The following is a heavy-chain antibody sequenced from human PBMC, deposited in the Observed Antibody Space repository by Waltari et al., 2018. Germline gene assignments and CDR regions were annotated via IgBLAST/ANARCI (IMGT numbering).Heavy chain of an antibody. Sequence: EVQLVESGGGLVQPGRSLRLSCAASGFTFDDYAMHWVRQAPGKGLEWVSGISWNSGSIGYADSVKGRFTISRDNAKNSLYLQMNSLRAEDTALYYCAKAKEYSSSNDAFDIWGQGTMVTVSS. D-gene: IGHD6-6*01. V-gene: IGHV3-9*01. CDR1: GFTFDDYA. CDR2: ISWNSGSI. J-gene: IGHJ3*02. CDR3: AKAKEYSSSNDAFDI.